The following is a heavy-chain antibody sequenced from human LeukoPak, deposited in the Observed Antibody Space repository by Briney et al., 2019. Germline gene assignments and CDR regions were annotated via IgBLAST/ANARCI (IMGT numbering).Heavy chain of an antibody. CDR2: INPNSGGT. V-gene: IGHV1-2*02. CDR1: GYTFTDYF. J-gene: IGHJ4*02. Sequence: ASVKVSCKASGYTFTDYFIHWVRQAPGQGLEWMGWINPNSGGTNYAQKSQGRVTMTEDTSTDTAYMELSSLRSEDTAVYYCATGTVSSSWLGILEFWGQGTLVTVSS. CDR3: ATGTVSSSWLGILEF. D-gene: IGHD6-13*01.